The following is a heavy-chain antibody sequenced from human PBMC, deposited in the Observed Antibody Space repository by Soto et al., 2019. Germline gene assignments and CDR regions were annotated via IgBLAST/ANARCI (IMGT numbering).Heavy chain of an antibody. CDR1: GYTFTSYG. J-gene: IGHJ6*02. CDR2: ISAYNGNT. CDR3: ARAQGYSVTLFPYGMDV. Sequence: QVQLVQSGAEVKKPGASVKVSCKASGYTFTSYGISWVRQAPGQGLEWMGWISAYNGNTNYAQKLQGRVTMTTDTSTSKAYMELRSLRSDDTAVYYCARAQGYSVTLFPYGMDVWGQGTTVTVSS. V-gene: IGHV1-18*01. D-gene: IGHD6-13*01.